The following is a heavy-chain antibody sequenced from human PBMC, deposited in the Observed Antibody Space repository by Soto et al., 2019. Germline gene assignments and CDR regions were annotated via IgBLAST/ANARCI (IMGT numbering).Heavy chain of an antibody. CDR3: ARVPPWGNSAGDYYIQHYNS. V-gene: IGHV1-3*01. CDR1: GFTFTSYA. CDR2: INGGSGNT. D-gene: IGHD3-10*01. Sequence: ASVKVSCKSSGFTFTSYAIHWLRQAPGQRPQWMGWINGGSGNTKYSQDFQGRVTFTRDTFATTAYLELSSLRSEDTAVYYCARVPPWGNSAGDYYIQHYNSWGQGTPVTVSS. J-gene: IGHJ4*02.